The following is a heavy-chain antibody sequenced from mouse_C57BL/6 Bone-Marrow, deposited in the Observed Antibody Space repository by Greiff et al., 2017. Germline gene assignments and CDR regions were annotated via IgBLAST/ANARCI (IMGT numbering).Heavy chain of an antibody. V-gene: IGHV1-85*01. D-gene: IGHD1-1*01. CDR1: GYTFTSYA. J-gene: IGHJ1*03. Sequence: VQLQQSGPELVKPGASVKLSCKASGYTFTSYAINWVKQRPGQGLEWIGRIYPSDGSTKYNEKFKGKATLTVDTSSSTAYMELHSLTSEDSAVYVCERGEGSSYRYGYVGGRGQTVTVSA. CDR3: ERGEGSSYRYGYV. CDR2: IYPSDGST.